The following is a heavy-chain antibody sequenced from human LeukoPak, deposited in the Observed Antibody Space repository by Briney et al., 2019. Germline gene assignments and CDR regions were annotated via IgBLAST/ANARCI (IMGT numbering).Heavy chain of an antibody. Sequence: KSSETLSLTCTVSGGSISSYYWSWIRQPPGKGLEWIGYIYYSGSTNYNPSLKSRVTISVDTSKNQFSLKLSSVTAADTAVYYCAREGEDDILTGSLYYFDYWGQGTLVTVSS. CDR2: IYYSGST. J-gene: IGHJ4*02. CDR3: AREGEDDILTGSLYYFDY. V-gene: IGHV4-59*01. D-gene: IGHD3-9*01. CDR1: GGSISSYY.